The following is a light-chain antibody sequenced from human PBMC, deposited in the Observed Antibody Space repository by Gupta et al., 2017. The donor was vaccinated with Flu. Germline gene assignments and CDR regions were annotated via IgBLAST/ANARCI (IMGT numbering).Light chain of an antibody. CDR1: NFRGIS. V-gene: IGLV3-21*02. CDR2: DDA. Sequence: SYVLTQSPSLSVAPGQTAKITCGGHNFRGISVHWFQQKPGRAPVLVVFDDADRPSGIPERFSGSNSGNMATLTISRVEAGDEADYYCQIFDFSNKHYVFGSGTKVTVL. J-gene: IGLJ1*01. CDR3: QIFDFSNKHYV.